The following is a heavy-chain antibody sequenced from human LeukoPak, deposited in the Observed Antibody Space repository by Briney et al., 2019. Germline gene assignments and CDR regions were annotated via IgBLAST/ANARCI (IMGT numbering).Heavy chain of an antibody. CDR3: ARRYGSGSYANDFDY. J-gene: IGHJ4*02. CDR2: IDHSGST. V-gene: IGHV4-34*01. CDR1: GGSFSGYY. D-gene: IGHD3-10*01. Sequence: SSETLSLTCAVYGGSFSGYYWSWIRQPPGKGLEWIGEIDHSGSTNYNPSFKSRVTMSVDTSKDQFSLKLSSVTAADTAVFYCARRYGSGSYANDFDYWGEGTLVTVSS.